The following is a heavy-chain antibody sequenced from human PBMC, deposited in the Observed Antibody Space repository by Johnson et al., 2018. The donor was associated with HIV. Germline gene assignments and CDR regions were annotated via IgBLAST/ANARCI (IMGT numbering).Heavy chain of an antibody. D-gene: IGHD1-26*01. V-gene: IGHV3-30*18. CDR2: IPYDGTNK. CDR1: GFTFSSYG. J-gene: IGHJ3*02. CDR3: AKGLAWVGDSKFAFDI. Sequence: QLVESGGGVVQPGRSLRLSCAASGFTFSSYGMQWVRQAPGKGLEWVAVIPYDGTNKYYADSVKGRFTISRDNSKNTLYLQMNSLRVEDTAVYYCAKGLAWVGDSKFAFDIWGQGTMVTVSS.